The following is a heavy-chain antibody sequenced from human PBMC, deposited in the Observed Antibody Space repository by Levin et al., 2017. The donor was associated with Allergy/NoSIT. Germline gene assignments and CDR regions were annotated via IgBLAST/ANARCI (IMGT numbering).Heavy chain of an antibody. CDR1: GFTFTSYS. J-gene: IGHJ3*01. CDR2: ISSSSSYI. V-gene: IGHV3-21*01. CDR3: VRERGGKYCSGGSCFSTFDAFDV. Sequence: GGSLSLSCAASGFTFTSYSMNWVRQAPGQGLEWVSSISSSSSYIYYADSVKGRFTISRDTAKNSLYLQMNRLRAEDTAVYYCVRERGGKYCSGGSCFSTFDAFDVWGQGTVVTVSS. D-gene: IGHD2-15*01.